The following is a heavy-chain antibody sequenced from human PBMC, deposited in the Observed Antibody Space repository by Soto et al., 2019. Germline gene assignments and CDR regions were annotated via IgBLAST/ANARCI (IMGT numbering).Heavy chain of an antibody. Sequence: GGSLRLSCAASGFTFSDYYMSWIRQAPGKGLEWVSYISSSGSSIYYADSVKGRFTISRDNAKNSLYLQMNSLRAEDTAVYYCARNKLPCELCYYYMDVWGKGTTVTVSS. CDR3: ARNKLPCELCYYYMDV. D-gene: IGHD1-26*01. V-gene: IGHV3-11*01. J-gene: IGHJ6*03. CDR1: GFTFSDYY. CDR2: ISSSGSSI.